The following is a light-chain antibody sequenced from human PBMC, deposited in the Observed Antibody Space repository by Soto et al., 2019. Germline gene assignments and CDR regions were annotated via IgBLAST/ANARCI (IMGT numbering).Light chain of an antibody. CDR1: QSLRSS. CDR2: GAS. Sequence: IAMTQSPATLSVSPGERATPSCRASQSLRSSLAWYQQKPGQAPRLLIYGASTRATGIPARFSGSGSGTEFTLTISSLQSEDFAVYFCQQYNIWPQTFGQGTKVDIK. V-gene: IGKV3-15*01. J-gene: IGKJ1*01. CDR3: QQYNIWPQT.